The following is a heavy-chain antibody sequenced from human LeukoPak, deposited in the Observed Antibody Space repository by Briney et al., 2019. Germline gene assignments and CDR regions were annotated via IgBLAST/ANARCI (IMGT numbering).Heavy chain of an antibody. V-gene: IGHV3-30-3*01. CDR2: VSIDGINN. J-gene: IGHJ4*02. CDR3: ARSPVGSSGWYNFDY. Sequence: LTGGSLRLSCAASGFTFSNYAMHWVRQAPGKGLEWVAVVSIDGINNYYADSVKGRFTISRDNSKNTLYLQMNSLRVEDTAIYYCARSPVGSSGWYNFDYWGQGTLVTVSS. D-gene: IGHD6-19*01. CDR1: GFTFSNYA.